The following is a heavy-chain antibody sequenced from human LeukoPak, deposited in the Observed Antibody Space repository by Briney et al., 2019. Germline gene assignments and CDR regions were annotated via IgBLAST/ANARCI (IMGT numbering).Heavy chain of an antibody. CDR1: GFTFSNYS. CDR3: AREGPRGNSQFDY. J-gene: IGHJ4*02. D-gene: IGHD4-23*01. V-gene: IGHV3-30-3*01. CDR2: ISYDGTNK. Sequence: GGSLRLSCAASGFTFSNYSMHWVRQAPGKGLEWVAVISYDGTNKYYTDSVKGRLTISRDNSKDTLFLQMNSLRVEDTAVYYCAREGPRGNSQFDYWGQGTLVTVSS.